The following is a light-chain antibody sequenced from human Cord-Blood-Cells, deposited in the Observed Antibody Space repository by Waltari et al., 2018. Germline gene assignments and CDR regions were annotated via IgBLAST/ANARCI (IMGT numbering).Light chain of an antibody. Sequence: EIVMTQSPATLSVSPGDRATLSCRASQSVSSNLAWYQQKPGQAPRLLIYGASNMDTGIPARFSGSGSGTEFTLTISSLQSEDIAVYYCQQYNNWPLTFGGGTKVEIK. J-gene: IGKJ4*01. CDR2: GAS. CDR3: QQYNNWPLT. CDR1: QSVSSN. V-gene: IGKV3-15*01.